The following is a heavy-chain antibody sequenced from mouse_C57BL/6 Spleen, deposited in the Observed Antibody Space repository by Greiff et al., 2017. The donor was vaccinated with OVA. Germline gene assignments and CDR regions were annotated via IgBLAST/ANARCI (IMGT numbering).Heavy chain of an antibody. Sequence: VHLVESGAELVRPGASVKLSCKASGYTFTDYYINWVKQRPGQGLEWIARIYPGSGNTYYNEKFKGKATLTAEKSSSTAYMQLSSLTSEDSAVYFCAREGYYGSSYNFDYWGQGTTLTVSS. D-gene: IGHD1-1*01. CDR3: AREGYYGSSYNFDY. CDR2: IYPGSGNT. V-gene: IGHV1-76*01. CDR1: GYTFTDYY. J-gene: IGHJ2*01.